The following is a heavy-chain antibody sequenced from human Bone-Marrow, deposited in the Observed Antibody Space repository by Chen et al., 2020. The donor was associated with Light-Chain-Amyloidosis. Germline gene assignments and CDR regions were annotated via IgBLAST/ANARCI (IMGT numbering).Heavy chain of an antibody. CDR2: ISGSGGSS. J-gene: IGHJ3*02. V-gene: IGHV3-23*01. CDR3: AKKLRGVAVIDAFDI. D-gene: IGHD3-3*01. CDR1: AFTFSSYA. Sequence: EVQLLESGGGLVQPGGSLRLPCVASAFTFSSYAMGWVRQAPGKGLEWVAGISGSGGSSYYADSVKGRFTFSKDNSENTLYLQMNRMGAENTAEYCWAKKLRGVAVIDAFDIWGQGTMVTVSS.